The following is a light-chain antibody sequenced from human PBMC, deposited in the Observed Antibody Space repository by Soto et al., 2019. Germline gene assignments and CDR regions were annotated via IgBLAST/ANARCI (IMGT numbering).Light chain of an antibody. CDR2: KAS. CDR1: QSISSR. J-gene: IGKJ1*01. CDR3: QQRSNWPQT. V-gene: IGKV1-5*03. Sequence: DIQMTTSPSTLSASIGNRVTITCRASQSISSRLAWYQQKPGNAPNILIYKASSLESGVTSGCSGSGSGTDFTFTISRLQHEDFAADYCQQRSNWPQTFGQGTNVDIK.